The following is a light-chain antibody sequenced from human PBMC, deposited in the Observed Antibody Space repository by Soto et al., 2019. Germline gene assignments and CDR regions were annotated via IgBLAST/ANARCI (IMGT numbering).Light chain of an antibody. V-gene: IGKV1-5*03. CDR3: QQYNSYERT. CDR2: KAS. J-gene: IGKJ1*01. Sequence: DIQMTQSPSTLSASVGDRVTITCRASQSISSWLAWYQQKPGKAPKLLIYKASNLEGGVPSRFSGSGSGTEFTLTISSLQPDDFATYYCQQYNSYERTFGQGTKVEIK. CDR1: QSISSW.